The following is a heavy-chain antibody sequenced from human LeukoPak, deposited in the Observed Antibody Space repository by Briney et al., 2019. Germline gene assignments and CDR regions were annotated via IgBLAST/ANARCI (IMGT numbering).Heavy chain of an antibody. CDR2: ISGSGGST. CDR3: AKDPMITTVTEGCYFDY. D-gene: IGHD4-17*01. V-gene: IGHV3-23*01. Sequence: GGSLRLSCAASGFTFSSYAMSWVRQAPGKGREWVSAISGSGGSTYYADSVKGRFTISRDNSKNTLYLQMNSLRAEDTAVYYCAKDPMITTVTEGCYFDYWGQGTLVTVSS. J-gene: IGHJ4*02. CDR1: GFTFSSYA.